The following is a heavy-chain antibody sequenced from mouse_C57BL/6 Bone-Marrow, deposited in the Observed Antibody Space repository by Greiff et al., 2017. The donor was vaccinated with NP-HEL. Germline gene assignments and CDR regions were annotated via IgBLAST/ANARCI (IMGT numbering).Heavy chain of an antibody. CDR1: GFTFSNYW. D-gene: IGHD2-5*01. Sequence: EVKVEESGGGLVQPGGSMKLSCVASGFTFSNYWMNWVRQSPEKGLEWVAQIRLKSDNYATHYAESVKGRFTISRDDSKSSVYLQMNNLRAEDTGIYYCTAYYSNSYFDYWGQGTTLTVSS. V-gene: IGHV6-3*01. CDR3: TAYYSNSYFDY. CDR2: IRLKSDNYAT. J-gene: IGHJ2*01.